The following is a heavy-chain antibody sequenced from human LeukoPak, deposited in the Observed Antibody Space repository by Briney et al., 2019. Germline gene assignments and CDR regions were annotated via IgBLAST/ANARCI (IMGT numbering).Heavy chain of an antibody. D-gene: IGHD6-19*01. CDR2: IWYDGSNK. CDR3: ARARLVLDYFDY. V-gene: IGHV3-33*01. CDR1: GFTFSSYG. Sequence: PGGSLRLSCAASGFTFSSYGMHWVRQAPGKGLEWVAVIWYDGSNKYYADSVKGRFTISRDNSKNALYLQMNSLRAEDTAVYYCARARLVLDYFDYWGQGTLVTVSS. J-gene: IGHJ4*02.